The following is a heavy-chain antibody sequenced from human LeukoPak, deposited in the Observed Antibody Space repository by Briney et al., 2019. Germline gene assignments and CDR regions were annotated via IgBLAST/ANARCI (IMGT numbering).Heavy chain of an antibody. V-gene: IGHV4-59*01. J-gene: IGHJ3*02. CDR3: ARCYCSGGSCYSDAFDI. Sequence: SETLSLTCTVSGGSISSYYWSWIRQPPGKGLEWIGYIYYSGTTNYNPSLKSRVTISVDTSKNQFSLKLSSVTAADTAVYYCARCYCSGGSCYSDAFDIWGQGTMVTVSS. CDR2: IYYSGTT. D-gene: IGHD2-15*01. CDR1: GGSISSYY.